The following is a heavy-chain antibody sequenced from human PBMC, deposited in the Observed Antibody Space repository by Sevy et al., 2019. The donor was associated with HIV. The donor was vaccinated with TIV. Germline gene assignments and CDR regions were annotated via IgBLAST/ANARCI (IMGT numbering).Heavy chain of an antibody. V-gene: IGHV3-9*01. D-gene: IGHD3-16*01. CDR1: AFRFDDYA. CDR3: VKDLGGIETLDYYSYYGMDV. J-gene: IGHJ6*02. CDR2: ISWNSNKI. Sequence: GGSLRLSCVASAFRFDDYAKHWVRQVPGKSPEWVSGISWNSNKIGYADPVKGRFTISRDSARNSVYLQMSSLRPEDTALYYCVKDLGGIETLDYYSYYGMDVWGQGTTVTVSS.